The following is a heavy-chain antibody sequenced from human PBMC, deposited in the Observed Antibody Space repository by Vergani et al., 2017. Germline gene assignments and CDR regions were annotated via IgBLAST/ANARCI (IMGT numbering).Heavy chain of an antibody. CDR1: GGTFSSYA. CDR2: IIPIFGTA. J-gene: IGHJ6*02. D-gene: IGHD5-24*01. CDR3: SRVLMATIPHPGYNGMDV. Sequence: QVQLVQSGAEVKKPGSSVKVSCKASGGTFSSYAISWVRQAPGQGLEWMGRIIPIFGTANYAQKFQGRVTITADESTSTAYMELSSLRSEDTAVYYCSRVLMATIPHPGYNGMDVWGQGTTVTVSS. V-gene: IGHV1-69*18.